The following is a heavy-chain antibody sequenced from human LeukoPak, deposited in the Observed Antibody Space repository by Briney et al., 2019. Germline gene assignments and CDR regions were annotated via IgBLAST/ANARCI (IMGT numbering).Heavy chain of an antibody. V-gene: IGHV3-30*18. J-gene: IGHJ4*02. D-gene: IGHD3-22*01. Sequence: PGRSLRLSCAASGFTFSSYGMHWVRQAPGKGLEWVAVISYDGSNKYYADSVKGRFTISRDNSKNTLYLQMNSLRAEDTAVYYCAKIYGADYYDSSGYYVGGPEDYWGQGTLVTVSS. CDR1: GFTFSSYG. CDR3: AKIYGADYYDSSGYYVGGPEDY. CDR2: ISYDGSNK.